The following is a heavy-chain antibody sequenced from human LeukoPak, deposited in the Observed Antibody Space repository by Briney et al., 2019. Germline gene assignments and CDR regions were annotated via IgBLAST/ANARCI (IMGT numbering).Heavy chain of an antibody. Sequence: GGSLRLSCAASGXTFSSYEMNWVRQAPGKGLEWVSYISSSGSTISYADSVKGRFTISRDNAKNSLYLQMNSLRAEDTAVYYCARGPKSYGDYFDYWGQGTLVTVSS. J-gene: IGHJ4*02. V-gene: IGHV3-48*03. CDR1: GXTFSSYE. CDR2: ISSSGSTI. D-gene: IGHD4-17*01. CDR3: ARGPKSYGDYFDY.